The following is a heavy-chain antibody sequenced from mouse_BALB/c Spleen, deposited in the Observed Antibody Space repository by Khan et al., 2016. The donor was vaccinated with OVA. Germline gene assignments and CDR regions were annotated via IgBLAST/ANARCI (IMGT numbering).Heavy chain of an antibody. J-gene: IGHJ3*01. CDR2: INYSGNT. CDR3: VRKYYYDYDPFPY. V-gene: IGHV3-2*02. D-gene: IGHD2-4*01. CDR1: GYSITSEYA. Sequence: EVQLQESGPGLVKPSQSLSLTCTVTGYSITSEYAWNWIRQFPGNKLEWMGYINYSGNTRFNPSLKSRTSITRDTSKNQFFLQFNSVTTEDTAPYYCVRKYYYDYDPFPYWGQGTLVTVSA.